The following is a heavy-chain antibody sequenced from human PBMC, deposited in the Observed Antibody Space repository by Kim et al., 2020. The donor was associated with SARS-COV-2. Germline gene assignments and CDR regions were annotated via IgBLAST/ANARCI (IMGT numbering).Heavy chain of an antibody. V-gene: IGHV1-18*01. CDR3: ALELPYYGMDV. Sequence: TNHAQKLKGGATMTPDTSPSTAYMELRSLSSEDTAVYYCALELPYYGMDVWGQGTTVTVSS. D-gene: IGHD1-7*01. J-gene: IGHJ6*02. CDR2: T.